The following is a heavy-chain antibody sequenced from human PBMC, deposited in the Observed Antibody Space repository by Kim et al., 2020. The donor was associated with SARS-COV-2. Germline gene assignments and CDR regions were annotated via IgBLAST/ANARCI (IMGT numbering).Heavy chain of an antibody. Sequence: GGSLRPSCAASGFTFSSYGMHWVRQAPGKGLEWVAVISYDGSNKYYADSVKGRFTISRDNSKNTLYLQMNSLRAEDTAVYYCASYGSGSFLNSLDYYYG. V-gene: IGHV3-30*03. J-gene: IGHJ6*01. CDR3: ASYGSGSFLNSLDYYYG. CDR1: GFTFSSYG. D-gene: IGHD3-10*01. CDR2: ISYDGSNK.